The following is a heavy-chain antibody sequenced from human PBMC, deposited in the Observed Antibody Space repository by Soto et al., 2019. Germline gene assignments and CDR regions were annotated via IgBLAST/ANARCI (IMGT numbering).Heavy chain of an antibody. CDR3: AKDIQGRGATTGDDAFDI. V-gene: IGHV3-23*01. CDR1: EFTFSNYA. D-gene: IGHD1-1*01. Sequence: PGGALRLSSVASEFTFSNYAMNWVRQAPGEGQEWVSLISSSGGSTYYADSVKGRFSISRDNSKNTLYLQMNSLRVEDTAIYYCAKDIQGRGATTGDDAFDIWGQGTMVT. J-gene: IGHJ3*02. CDR2: ISSSGGST.